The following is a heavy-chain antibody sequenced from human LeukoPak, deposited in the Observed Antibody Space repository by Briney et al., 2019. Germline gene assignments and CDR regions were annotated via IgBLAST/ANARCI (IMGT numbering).Heavy chain of an antibody. CDR1: GGSISSSY. V-gene: IGHV4-59*01. J-gene: IGHJ4*02. CDR3: VREAIQGPLEY. Sequence: SETLSLTCSVSGGSISSSYWNWIRQPPGKGLEWIGYIYYDGRTSYTPSLKSRVTISVDTSKIQLSLKLSSVTAADSAVYYCVREAIQGPLEYWGQGTLVSVSS. CDR2: IYYDGRT.